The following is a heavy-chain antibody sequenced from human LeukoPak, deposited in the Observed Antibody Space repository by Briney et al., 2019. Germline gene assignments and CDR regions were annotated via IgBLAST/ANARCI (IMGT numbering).Heavy chain of an antibody. J-gene: IGHJ4*02. V-gene: IGHV3-11*06. CDR2: ISSGSSYT. D-gene: IGHD3-16*01. Sequence: PGGSLRLSCAASGFTFSEYYMSWIRPAPGKGLERVSLISSGSSYTNHADSVKGRFSISRDNTKNSVDMQMISLTAEDTAVYYCARGARALMNTLDYWGQGTLVTVSS. CDR3: ARGARALMNTLDY. CDR1: GFTFSEYY.